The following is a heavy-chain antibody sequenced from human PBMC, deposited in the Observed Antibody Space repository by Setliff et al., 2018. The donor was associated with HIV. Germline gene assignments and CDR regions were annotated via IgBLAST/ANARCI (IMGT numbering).Heavy chain of an antibody. J-gene: IGHJ6*03. Sequence: SVKVSCKVSGGTLGSYAINWVRQAPGQGLEWIGGIIPEFGVASHAPKMEGRLTVDADKSRTTIYMVLSNLRFDDTAVYYCGRSGGWWGHSNPHPFYYYMDVWGKGTSVTVSS. CDR3: GRSGGWWGHSNPHPFYYYMDV. V-gene: IGHV1-69*10. D-gene: IGHD2-15*01. CDR2: IIPEFGVA. CDR1: GGTLGSYA.